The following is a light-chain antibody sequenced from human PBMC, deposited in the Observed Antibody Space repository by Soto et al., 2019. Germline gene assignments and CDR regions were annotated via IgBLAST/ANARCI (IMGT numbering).Light chain of an antibody. Sequence: DVVMTQSPLSLPVTLGQPASISCRSSQSLAYVDGNTYLNWFQQRPGQSPRRLIYQVSNRDYGVAERLSGSAAGTDFTLKISRVEADDVVVYYCMHGTLWPPYPCGQRTKLEIK. CDR3: MHGTLWPPYP. CDR1: QSLAYVDGNTY. CDR2: QVS. V-gene: IGKV2-30*01. J-gene: IGKJ2*01.